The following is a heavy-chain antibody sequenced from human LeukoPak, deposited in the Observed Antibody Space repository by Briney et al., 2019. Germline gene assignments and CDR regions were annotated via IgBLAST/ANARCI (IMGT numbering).Heavy chain of an antibody. Sequence: SETLSLTCAVYGGSFSGYYWSWIRQPPGKGLEWIREIYHSGSTNYNPSLKSRVTISVDKSKNQFSLKLSSVTAADTAVYYCARVGAGYYFDYWGQGTLVTVSS. CDR3: ARVGAGYYFDY. J-gene: IGHJ4*02. V-gene: IGHV4-34*01. CDR2: IYHSGST. D-gene: IGHD1-26*01. CDR1: GGSFSGYY.